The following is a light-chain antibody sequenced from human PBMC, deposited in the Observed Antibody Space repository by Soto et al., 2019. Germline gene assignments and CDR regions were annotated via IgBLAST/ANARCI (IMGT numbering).Light chain of an antibody. Sequence: DIQMTQFTSSRSASVGDRVTITCRASQGIRTDLAWSQQKPGKAPKRLIYAASRLQSGVPSRFSGSGAGTEFTLAISSLQPEDVATFYCLQHSTYPLTFGQGTKVEIK. CDR2: AAS. CDR1: QGIRTD. CDR3: LQHSTYPLT. J-gene: IGKJ1*01. V-gene: IGKV1-17*01.